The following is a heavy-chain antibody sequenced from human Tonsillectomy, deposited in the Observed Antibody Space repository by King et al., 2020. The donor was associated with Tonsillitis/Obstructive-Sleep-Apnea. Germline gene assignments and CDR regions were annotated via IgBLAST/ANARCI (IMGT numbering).Heavy chain of an antibody. CDR2: INSDGSST. CDR1: GFTFSSYW. Sequence: VQLVESGGGLVQPGGSLRLSCAASGFTFSSYWMHWVRQAPGKGLVWVSRINSDGSSTSYADSVKGRFTISRDNAKNTLYLQMNSLRAEDTAAYYCARESYYYYYGMDVWGQGTTVTVSS. V-gene: IGHV3-74*01. J-gene: IGHJ6*02. CDR3: ARESYYYYYGMDV.